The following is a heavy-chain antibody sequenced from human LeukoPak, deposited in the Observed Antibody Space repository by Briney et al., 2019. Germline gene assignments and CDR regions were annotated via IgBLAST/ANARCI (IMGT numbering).Heavy chain of an antibody. D-gene: IGHD3-10*01. CDR3: ARESRSGSFFYYYYYMDV. Sequence: ASVEVSCKASGYTFTSYYMHWVRQAPGQGLEWMGIINPSGGSTSYAQKFQGRVTMTRDMSTSTVYMELSSLRSEDTAVYYCARESRSGSFFYYYYYMDVWGKGTTVTVSS. CDR2: INPSGGST. J-gene: IGHJ6*03. V-gene: IGHV1-46*01. CDR1: GYTFTSYY.